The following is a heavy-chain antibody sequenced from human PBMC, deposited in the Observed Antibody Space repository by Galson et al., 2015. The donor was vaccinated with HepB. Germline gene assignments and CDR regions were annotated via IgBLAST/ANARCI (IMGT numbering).Heavy chain of an antibody. Sequence: QSGAEVKKPGESLKISCKGSGYSFTSYRIGWVRQMPGKGLEWMGIIYPGDSDTRYSPSFQGQVTISADKSISTAYLQWSSLKASDTAMYYCARLLAAAGTGGHYGMDVWGQGTTVTVSS. J-gene: IGHJ6*02. D-gene: IGHD6-13*01. V-gene: IGHV5-51*01. CDR3: ARLLAAAGTGGHYGMDV. CDR2: IYPGDSDT. CDR1: GYSFTSYR.